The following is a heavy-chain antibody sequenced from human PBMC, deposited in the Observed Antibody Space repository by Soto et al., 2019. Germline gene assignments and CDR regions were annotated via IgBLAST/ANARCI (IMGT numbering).Heavy chain of an antibody. D-gene: IGHD6-6*01. CDR3: AKNWDTTFSSSSH. Sequence: GGSLRLSCAASGFTFSTYAMRWVRQAPGKGLEWVSVISGSVGSTYYADSVKGRFTFSRDKSKNTLYLQMNSLRAEDTAVYYCAKNWDTTFSSSSHWGQGTLVTVSS. CDR2: ISGSVGST. CDR1: GFTFSTYA. J-gene: IGHJ4*02. V-gene: IGHV3-23*01.